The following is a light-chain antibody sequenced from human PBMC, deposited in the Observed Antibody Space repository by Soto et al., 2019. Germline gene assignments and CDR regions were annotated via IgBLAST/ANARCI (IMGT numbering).Light chain of an antibody. CDR2: DVS. CDR3: SSYTSSSTYV. V-gene: IGLV2-14*01. Sequence: QSALTQPASVFGSPGQSVPLSLTGTRSVVGGYNYVSWYQQHPGKAPKLMVYDVSNRPSGVSNRFSGSKSGNTASLTISGLQAEDEADYYCSSYTSSSTYVFGTGTKVTVL. CDR1: RSVVGGYNY. J-gene: IGLJ1*01.